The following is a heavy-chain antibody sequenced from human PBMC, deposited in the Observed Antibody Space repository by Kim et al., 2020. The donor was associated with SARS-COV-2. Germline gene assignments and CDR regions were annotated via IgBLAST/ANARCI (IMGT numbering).Heavy chain of an antibody. D-gene: IGHD3-10*01. CDR3: AKEDNYYGSGNDY. CDR2: ISGSGGST. Sequence: LSLTCAASGFTFSSYAMSWVRQAPGKGLEWVSAISGSGGSTYYADSVKGRFTISRDNSKNTLYLQMNSLRAEDTAVYYCAKEDNYYGSGNDYWGQGTLVTVSS. V-gene: IGHV3-23*01. J-gene: IGHJ4*02. CDR1: GFTFSSYA.